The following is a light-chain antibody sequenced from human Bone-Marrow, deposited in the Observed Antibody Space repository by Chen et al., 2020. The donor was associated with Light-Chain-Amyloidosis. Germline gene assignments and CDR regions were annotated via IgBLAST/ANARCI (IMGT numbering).Light chain of an antibody. V-gene: IGKV2-30*01. CDR2: KVS. Sequence: DVVLTQSPLSLPVTLGQPASISCRSPRSLMGSDGNALLSWFQQRPGQSPRHLIDKVSNRDSGVPDRFSGSGSGTDFTLRISRVEAEEVGVYYCMQYTHWPHTFGQGTKLEIK. J-gene: IGKJ2*01. CDR1: RSLMGSDGNAL. CDR3: MQYTHWPHT.